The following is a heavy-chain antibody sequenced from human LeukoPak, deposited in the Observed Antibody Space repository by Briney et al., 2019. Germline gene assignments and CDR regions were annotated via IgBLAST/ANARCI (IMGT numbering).Heavy chain of an antibody. CDR1: GGSISSYY. CDR3: ARVLVAADTADNWFDR. J-gene: IGHJ5*02. D-gene: IGHD2-15*01. V-gene: IGHV4-59*01. CDR2: IYYSGST. Sequence: SETLSLTCTVSGGSISSYYWSWIRQPPGKGLEWIGYIYYSGSTNYNPSLKSRVTISVDTSKNQFSLRLSSVTAADTAVYYCARVLVAADTADNWFDRWGQGTLVTVSS.